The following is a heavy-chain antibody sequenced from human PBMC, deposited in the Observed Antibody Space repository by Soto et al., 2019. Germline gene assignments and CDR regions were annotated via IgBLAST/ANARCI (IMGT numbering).Heavy chain of an antibody. CDR1: GYTFTNYG. Sequence: ASVKVSCKASGYTFTNYGISWVRQAPGQGLEWMGWISAYNGNIKYAQKFQGRVTMTTDTSTSTAYMDLKSLRSDDTAVYYCARDRGDYDFWSSYSPDFDYWGQG. CDR2: ISAYNGNI. D-gene: IGHD3-3*01. J-gene: IGHJ4*02. V-gene: IGHV1-18*01. CDR3: ARDRGDYDFWSSYSPDFDY.